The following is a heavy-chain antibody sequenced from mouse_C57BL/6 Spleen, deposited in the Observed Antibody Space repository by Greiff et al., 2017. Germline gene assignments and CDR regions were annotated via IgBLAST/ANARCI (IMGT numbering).Heavy chain of an antibody. J-gene: IGHJ2*01. D-gene: IGHD1-1*01. CDR1: GYTFTSYW. Sequence: QVQLQHPGAELVRPGTSVKLSCKASGYTFTSYWMHWVKQRPGQGLEWIGVIDPSDSYTNYNQKFKGKATLTVDTSSSTAYMQLSSLTSEDSAVYYCARALYYGSSYDFDYWGQGTTLTVSS. CDR2: IDPSDSYT. V-gene: IGHV1-59*01. CDR3: ARALYYGSSYDFDY.